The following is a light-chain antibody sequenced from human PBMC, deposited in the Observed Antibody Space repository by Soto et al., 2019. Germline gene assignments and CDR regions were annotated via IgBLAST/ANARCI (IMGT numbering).Light chain of an antibody. Sequence: EIVLTQSPGTLSLSPGEKATLSCRASQSVSGSSLAWYQQKPGQAPRLLIYRASSMGTGIPDRFSGSGSGTDFTLTISRLEPEDFAVFYCYQYGSSPLTFGGGTKVET. CDR2: RAS. V-gene: IGKV3-20*01. CDR3: YQYGSSPLT. J-gene: IGKJ4*01. CDR1: QSVSGSS.